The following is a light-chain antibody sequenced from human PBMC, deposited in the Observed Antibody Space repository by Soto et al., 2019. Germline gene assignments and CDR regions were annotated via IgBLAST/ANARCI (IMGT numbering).Light chain of an antibody. CDR3: PQFNSYPYS. CDR1: QGISSA. J-gene: IGKJ2*01. CDR2: DAS. V-gene: IGKV1-13*02. Sequence: AIQLTQSPSSLSASVGDRVTITCRASQGISSALAWYQQKSGKAPKLLIYDASSLESGVPSRFSGSGSGTDFTLTISSLQPEDFATYYCPQFNSYPYSFGQGTKPEIK.